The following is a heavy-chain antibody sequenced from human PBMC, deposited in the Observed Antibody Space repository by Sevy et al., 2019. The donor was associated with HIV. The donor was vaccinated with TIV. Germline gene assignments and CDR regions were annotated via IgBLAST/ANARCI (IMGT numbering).Heavy chain of an antibody. D-gene: IGHD3-16*02. CDR1: GFTFSSYA. V-gene: IGHV3-30*04. Sequence: GGSLRLSCAASGFTFSSYAMHWVRQAPGKGLEWVAVISYDGSNKYYADSLKGRFSISRDNYKYTLYLQMKSLRAEDTAVYYCASSSEKYDYVWGSYRYPNWFDPWGQGTLVTVSS. J-gene: IGHJ5*02. CDR2: ISYDGSNK. CDR3: ASSSEKYDYVWGSYRYPNWFDP.